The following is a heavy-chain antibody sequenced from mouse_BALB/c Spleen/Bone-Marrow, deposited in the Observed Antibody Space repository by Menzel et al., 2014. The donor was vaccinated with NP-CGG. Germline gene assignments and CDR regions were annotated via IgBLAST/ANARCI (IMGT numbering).Heavy chain of an antibody. D-gene: IGHD2-3*01. CDR2: INPESNTI. Sequence: MLVESGGGLVQPGGSLKLSCAASGFDFSRYWMSWVRQAPGKGLQWIGEINPESNTINYSPSLKDKFIISRDNAKNTLYLQMSKVKSEDAALYCCARLGYYGWFAYWGQGTLVTVSA. J-gene: IGHJ3*01. V-gene: IGHV4-1*02. CDR3: ARLGYYGWFAY. CDR1: GFDFSRYW.